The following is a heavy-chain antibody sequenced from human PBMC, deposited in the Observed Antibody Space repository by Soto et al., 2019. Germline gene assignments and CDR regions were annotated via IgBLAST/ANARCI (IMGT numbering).Heavy chain of an antibody. CDR3: AKVFSAMVTNAFDI. D-gene: IGHD5-18*01. CDR1: GFTFSTYG. CDR2: VSYDGSTT. V-gene: IGHV3-30*18. J-gene: IGHJ3*02. Sequence: GGSLRLSCAASGFTFSTYGMHWVRQAPGKGLEWVAVVSYDGSTTYYADSMKGRFTISRDNSKNTVYLQMNSLRAEDTAVYYCAKVFSAMVTNAFDIWGQGTMVTVSS.